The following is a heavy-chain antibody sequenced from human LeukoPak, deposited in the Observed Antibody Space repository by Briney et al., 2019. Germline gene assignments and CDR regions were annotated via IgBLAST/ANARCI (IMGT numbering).Heavy chain of an antibody. D-gene: IGHD6-13*01. CDR1: GFTFSSYW. V-gene: IGHV3-7*03. CDR2: IKPDGTTK. J-gene: IGHJ4*02. CDR3: ARSIPYGTTWYGRSDY. Sequence: GGSLRLSCAASGFTFSSYWMHWVRQAPGKGLEWVANIKPDGTTKFYVDSVKGRFTISRDNALNSLYLQMNSLRAEDTAIYYCARSIPYGTTWYGRSDYWGQGTLVTVSS.